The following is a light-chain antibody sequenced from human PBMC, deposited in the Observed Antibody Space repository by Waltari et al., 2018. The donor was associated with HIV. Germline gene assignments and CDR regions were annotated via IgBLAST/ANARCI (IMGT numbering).Light chain of an antibody. CDR3: QQYGRSPPYT. CDR1: QGIGND. Sequence: DIQMTQSPSSLSASVGDRVTITCRASQGIGNDLGWYQQKPGKAPKRLIYAISSLQSGVPSRFRGSGSGTEFTLTISSLQPEDFATYYCQQYGRSPPYTFGQGTKLEI. CDR2: AIS. J-gene: IGKJ2*01. V-gene: IGKV1-17*01.